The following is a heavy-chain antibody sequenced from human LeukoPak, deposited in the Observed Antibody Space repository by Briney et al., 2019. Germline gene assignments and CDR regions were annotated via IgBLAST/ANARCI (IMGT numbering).Heavy chain of an antibody. CDR3: ARLVFSSGYSDFDY. J-gene: IGHJ4*02. Sequence: SETLSLTCTVSGGSISSSSYYWGWIRQPPGKGLEWIGSIYYSGSTYYNPSLKSRVTISVDTSKNQFSLKLSSVTAADTAVYYCARLVFSSGYSDFDYWGQGTLVTVSS. CDR1: GGSISSSSYY. CDR2: IYYSGST. D-gene: IGHD3-22*01. V-gene: IGHV4-39*07.